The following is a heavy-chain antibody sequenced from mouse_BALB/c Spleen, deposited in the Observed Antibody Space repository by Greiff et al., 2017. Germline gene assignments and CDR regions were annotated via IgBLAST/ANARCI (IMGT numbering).Heavy chain of an antibody. V-gene: IGHV5-17*02. D-gene: IGHD2-3*01. J-gene: IGHJ1*01. Sequence: EVKLQESGGGLVQPGGSRKLSCAASGFTFSSFGMHWVRQAPEKGLEWVAYISSGSSTIYYADTVKGRFTISRDNPKNTLFLQMTSLRSEDTAMYYCARSGYYAYFDVWGAGTTVTVSS. CDR3: ARSGYYAYFDV. CDR1: GFTFSSFG. CDR2: ISSGSSTI.